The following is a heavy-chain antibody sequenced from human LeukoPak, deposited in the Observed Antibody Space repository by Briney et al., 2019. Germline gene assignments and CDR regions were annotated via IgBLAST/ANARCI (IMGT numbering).Heavy chain of an antibody. Sequence: SETLSLTCAVSGESFSRYFLSWLRQNRERGLEWIGEINHSGGTNYKPSLKSRVTISVGTSKNQFSLRVTSVTAADAGVYYCASPRDGRYTFDIWGQGTPVTVSS. D-gene: IGHD5-24*01. CDR3: ASPRDGRYTFDI. V-gene: IGHV4-34*01. CDR1: GESFSRYF. CDR2: INHSGGT. J-gene: IGHJ3*02.